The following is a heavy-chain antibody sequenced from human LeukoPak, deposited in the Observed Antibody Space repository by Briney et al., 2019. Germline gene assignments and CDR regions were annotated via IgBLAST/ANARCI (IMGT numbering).Heavy chain of an antibody. Sequence: GGSLRLSCAASGFTFDDYGMSWVRQAPGKGLEWVSAISGSGGSTYYADSVKGRFTISRDNSKNTLYLQMNSLRAEDTAVYYCAKDGEVAAATTGRFDYWGQGTLVTVSS. CDR3: AKDGEVAAATTGRFDY. CDR1: GFTFDDYG. J-gene: IGHJ4*02. CDR2: ISGSGGST. V-gene: IGHV3-23*01. D-gene: IGHD6-13*01.